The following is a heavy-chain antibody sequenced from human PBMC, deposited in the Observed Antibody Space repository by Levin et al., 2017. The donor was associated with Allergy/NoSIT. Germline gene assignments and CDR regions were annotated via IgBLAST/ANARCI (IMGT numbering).Heavy chain of an antibody. CDR2: FDPEDGET. CDR3: ATDQYYYDSSGYTY. Sequence: ASVKVSCKVSGYTLTELSMHWVRQAPGKGLEWMGGFDPEDGETIYAQKFQGRVTMTEDTSTDTAYMELSSLRSEDTAVYYCATDQYYYDSSGYTYWGQGTLVTVSS. D-gene: IGHD3-22*01. J-gene: IGHJ4*02. V-gene: IGHV1-24*01. CDR1: GYTLTELS.